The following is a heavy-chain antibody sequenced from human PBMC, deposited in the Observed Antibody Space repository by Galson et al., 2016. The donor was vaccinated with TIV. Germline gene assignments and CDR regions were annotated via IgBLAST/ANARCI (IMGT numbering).Heavy chain of an antibody. CDR3: AKDSQMLNASPLGLDA. CDR2: IKEDGSEK. CDR1: GFTFSNYW. J-gene: IGHJ5*02. D-gene: IGHD3-16*01. V-gene: IGHV3-7*01. Sequence: SLRLSCAVSGFTFSNYWMTWVRQAPGKGLEWVANIKEDGSEKNYVDLVKGRFTISRDNAKNSLYLQMNSVRAEHTAVYYCAKDSQMLNASPLGLDAWGQEALVTVSS.